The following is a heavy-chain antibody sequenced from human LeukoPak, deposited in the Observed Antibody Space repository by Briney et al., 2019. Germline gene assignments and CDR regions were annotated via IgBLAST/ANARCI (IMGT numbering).Heavy chain of an antibody. Sequence: SGGSLRLSCAACGLIFNSYHMYCVRQAPGKGLEWVSYISIISSTIYYADSVKGRFTISRDDAKNSVYLQMNSLRAEDTAVYYCVRTHERELFYWGQGTLVTGSS. V-gene: IGHV3-48*01. J-gene: IGHJ4*02. CDR1: GLIFNSYH. CDR2: ISIISSTI. CDR3: VRTHERELFY. D-gene: IGHD1-7*01.